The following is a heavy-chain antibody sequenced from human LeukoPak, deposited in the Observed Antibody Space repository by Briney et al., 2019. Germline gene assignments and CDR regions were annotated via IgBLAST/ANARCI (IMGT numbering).Heavy chain of an antibody. CDR3: ARGPVAGYYYYYMDV. Sequence: ASAKVSCKASGYTFTGYYMHWVRQAPGQGLEWMGWINTNTGNPTYAQGFTGRFVFSLDTSVSTAYLQISSLKAEDTAVYYCARGPVAGYYYYYMDVWGKGTTVTVSS. CDR2: INTNTGNP. V-gene: IGHV7-4-1*02. D-gene: IGHD6-19*01. CDR1: GYTFTGYY. J-gene: IGHJ6*03.